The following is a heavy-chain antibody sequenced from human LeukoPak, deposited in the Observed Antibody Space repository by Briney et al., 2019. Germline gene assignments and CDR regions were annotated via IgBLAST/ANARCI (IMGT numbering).Heavy chain of an antibody. Sequence: PGRSLRLSCAASGFTFSSYGMHWVRQAPGKGLEWVAVISYDGSNKYYADSVKGRFTISRDNSKNTLYLQMNSLRAGDTAVYYCAKDSDIVLMVYAIGIDYWGQGTLVTVSS. V-gene: IGHV3-30*18. J-gene: IGHJ4*02. CDR3: AKDSDIVLMVYAIGIDY. CDR2: ISYDGSNK. CDR1: GFTFSSYG. D-gene: IGHD2-8*01.